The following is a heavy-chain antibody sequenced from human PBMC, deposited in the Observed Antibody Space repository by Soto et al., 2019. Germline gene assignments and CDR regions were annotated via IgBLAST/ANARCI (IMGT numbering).Heavy chain of an antibody. Sequence: PSETLSLTCTVSGGSISSSSYYWGWIRQPPGKGLEWIGSIYYSGSTYYNPSLKSRVTMSVDTSKNQFSLKLTSVTAADTAVYYCARGYGRNFDYWGQGTLVTVSS. J-gene: IGHJ4*02. D-gene: IGHD5-18*01. CDR1: GGSISSSSYY. V-gene: IGHV4-39*07. CDR2: IYYSGST. CDR3: ARGYGRNFDY.